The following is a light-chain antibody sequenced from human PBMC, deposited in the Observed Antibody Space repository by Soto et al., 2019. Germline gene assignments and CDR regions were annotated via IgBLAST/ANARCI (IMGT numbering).Light chain of an antibody. CDR3: SSHTSSSTLI. CDR1: SSDVGGYDY. CDR2: GVS. Sequence: QSVLTQPASVSGSPGQSITISCTGTSSDVGGYDYVSWYQKHPGKAPKLILYGVSNRPSGISHRFSGSKSGNTASLTISGLQGEDEADYYCSSHTSSSTLIFGGGTKVTVL. V-gene: IGLV2-14*01. J-gene: IGLJ2*01.